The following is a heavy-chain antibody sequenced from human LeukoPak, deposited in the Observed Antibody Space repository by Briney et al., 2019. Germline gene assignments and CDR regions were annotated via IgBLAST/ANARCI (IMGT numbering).Heavy chain of an antibody. CDR2: IYYSGST. V-gene: IGHV4-39*01. D-gene: IGHD4-23*01. CDR3: ARRHDYGGNTFDY. J-gene: IGHJ4*02. CDR1: GGSISSSSYY. Sequence: TSETLSLTCTVSGGSISSSSYYLGWIRQPPGKGLEWIGSIYYSGSTYYNPSLKSRVTISVDTSKNQFSLKLSSVTAADTAVYYCARRHDYGGNTFDYWGQGTLVTVSS.